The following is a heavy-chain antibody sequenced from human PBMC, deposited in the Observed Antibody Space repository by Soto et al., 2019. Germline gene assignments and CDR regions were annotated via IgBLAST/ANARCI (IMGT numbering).Heavy chain of an antibody. D-gene: IGHD4-4*01. V-gene: IGHV3-23*01. CDR3: AKGSIEYSASVDN. CDR1: GFSFSSYA. Sequence: DVQLLESGGGLVQPGGSLRLSCAASGFSFSSYAMVWVRQAPGKGLEWVSVISARGGSSYFADSGKGRFTISRDNSKNALSLEMNSLRAEDTAIYFCAKGSIEYSASVDNWGQGTLVLVSS. CDR2: ISARGGSS. J-gene: IGHJ4*02.